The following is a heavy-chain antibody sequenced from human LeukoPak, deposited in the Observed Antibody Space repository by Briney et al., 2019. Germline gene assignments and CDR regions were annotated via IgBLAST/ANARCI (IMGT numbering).Heavy chain of an antibody. CDR1: GGSAITADSY. D-gene: IGHD7-27*01. Sequence: SQTLSLTCTVSGGSAITADSYWGWIRQPPGRGLEWIAYIYSSGSTYYNPSLKSRVTISVDTSKNQFSVKLSSVTAADTAVYYCAGELGKDAFEIWGQGTMVSVSS. V-gene: IGHV4-30-4*01. CDR2: IYSSGST. J-gene: IGHJ3*02. CDR3: AGELGKDAFEI.